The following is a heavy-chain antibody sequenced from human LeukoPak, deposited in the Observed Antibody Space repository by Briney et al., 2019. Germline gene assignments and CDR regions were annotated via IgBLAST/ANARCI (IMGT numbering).Heavy chain of an antibody. V-gene: IGHV3-23*01. Sequence: PGGSLRLSCAASGFTFSSYAMGWVRQAPGKGLEWVSTVNESGGRTYYADSVKGRFTMSRDNSKNTLYLQMNSLRVEDTAIYCCAEEGRPNSGGGFFDYWGQGTRVTVSS. D-gene: IGHD1-26*01. CDR3: AEEGRPNSGGGFFDY. CDR2: VNESGGRT. CDR1: GFTFSSYA. J-gene: IGHJ4*02.